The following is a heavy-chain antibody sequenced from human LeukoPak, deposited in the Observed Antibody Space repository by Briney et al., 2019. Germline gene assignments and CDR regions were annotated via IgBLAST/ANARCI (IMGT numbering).Heavy chain of an antibody. CDR1: GFTFSSYA. Sequence: GRSLRLSCAASGFTFSSYAMHWVRQAPGKGLEWVAVISYDGSNKYYADSVKGRFTISRDNSKNTLYLQMNSLRAEDTAVYYCARPLLIAAAGTRFPDCWGQGTLVTVSS. V-gene: IGHV3-30*04. CDR2: ISYDGSNK. J-gene: IGHJ4*02. CDR3: ARPLLIAAAGTRFPDC. D-gene: IGHD6-13*01.